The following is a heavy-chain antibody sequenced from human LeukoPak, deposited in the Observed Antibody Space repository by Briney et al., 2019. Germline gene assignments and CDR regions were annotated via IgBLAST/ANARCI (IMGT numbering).Heavy chain of an antibody. V-gene: IGHV1-18*01. CDR2: ISAYNGNT. D-gene: IGHD2-15*01. CDR3: ARDVRGYCSGGSCYGFDY. Sequence: ASVKVSCKASGYTFTSYGISWVRQAPGQGLEWMGWISAYNGNTNYAQKLQGRVTMTTDTSTSTAYMELRSLRSDDTAVYYCARDVRGYCSGGSCYGFDYWGQGTLVTVSS. J-gene: IGHJ4*02. CDR1: GYTFTSYG.